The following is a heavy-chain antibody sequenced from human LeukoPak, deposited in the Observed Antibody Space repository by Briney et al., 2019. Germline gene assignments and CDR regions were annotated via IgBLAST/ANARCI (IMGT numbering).Heavy chain of an antibody. CDR2: INHSGST. CDR1: GGSFSGYY. J-gene: IGHJ4*02. CDR3: ARSGGTTVTTMGYFDY. Sequence: SETLSLTCAVYGGSFSGYYWSWIRLPPGKGLEWIGEINHSGSTNYNPSLKSRVTISVDTSKNQFSLKLSSVTAADTAVYYCARSGGTTVTTMGYFDYWGQGTLVTVSS. V-gene: IGHV4-34*01. D-gene: IGHD4-17*01.